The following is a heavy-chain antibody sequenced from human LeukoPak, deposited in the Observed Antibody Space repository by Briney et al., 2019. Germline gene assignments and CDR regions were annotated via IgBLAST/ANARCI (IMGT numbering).Heavy chain of an antibody. D-gene: IGHD5-12*01. J-gene: IGHJ5*02. CDR2: IYYSGST. CDR3: ARRVVSGHDWFDP. CDR1: GGSISSYY. Sequence: SETLSHTCTVSGGSISSYYWSWIRQPPGKGLEWIGYIYYSGSTNYNPSLKSRVTISVDTSKNQFSLKLSSVTAADTAVYYCARRVVSGHDWFDPWGQGTLVTVSS. V-gene: IGHV4-59*01.